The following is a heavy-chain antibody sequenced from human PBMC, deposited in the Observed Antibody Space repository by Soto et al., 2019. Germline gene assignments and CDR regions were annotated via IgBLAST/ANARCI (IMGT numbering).Heavy chain of an antibody. V-gene: IGHV3-11*01. CDR3: AREGEYWFDP. J-gene: IGHJ5*02. Sequence: PVGSLRISCVSSEFNFSDHYMTWIRQAPGKGLEWVSSISSSGTTKEYADSVKGRFTISRDNAKNSLSLQMKSLRAEDTAVYYCAREGEYWFDPWGQGTLVTVS. D-gene: IGHD3-16*01. CDR1: EFNFSDHY. CDR2: ISSSGTTK.